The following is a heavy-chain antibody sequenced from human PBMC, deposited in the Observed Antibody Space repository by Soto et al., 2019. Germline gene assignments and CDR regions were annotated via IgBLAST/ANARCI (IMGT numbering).Heavy chain of an antibody. J-gene: IGHJ6*02. CDR3: AREYHSIITGTTGGMDV. Sequence: GGFLRLSCAASGFTFDDYGMSWVRQAPGKGLEWVSGINWNGGSTGYADSVKGRFTISRDNAKNSLYLQMNSLRAEDTALYYCAREYHSIITGTTGGMDVWGQGTTVTVSS. D-gene: IGHD1-7*01. V-gene: IGHV3-20*04. CDR1: GFTFDDYG. CDR2: INWNGGST.